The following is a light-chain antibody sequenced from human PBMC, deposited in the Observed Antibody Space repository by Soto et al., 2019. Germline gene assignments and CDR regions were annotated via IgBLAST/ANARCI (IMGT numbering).Light chain of an antibody. CDR3: QQYGSSIT. V-gene: IGKV3-20*01. CDR2: GAS. Sequence: EIVLTQSPGTLSLSPGERATLSCRASESVSSSYLGWYQQKPGRAPRLLIYGASSRATGIPDRFSGSGSGTDFTLTISRLEPEDFAVYYCQQYGSSITFGQGTRLEIK. CDR1: ESVSSSY. J-gene: IGKJ5*01.